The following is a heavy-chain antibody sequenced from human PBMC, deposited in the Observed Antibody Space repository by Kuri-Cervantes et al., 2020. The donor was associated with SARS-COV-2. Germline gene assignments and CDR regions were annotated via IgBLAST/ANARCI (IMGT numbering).Heavy chain of an antibody. CDR3: AKGIAAAGVGAFDI. CDR2: INWNSGSI. CDR1: GFTFDDYA. Sequence: SLKISCAASGFTFDDYAMHWVRQAPGKGLEWVSGINWNSGSIGYADSVKGRFTISRDNAKNSLYLQMNSLRAEDMALYYCAKGIAAAGVGAFDIWGQGTMVTVSS. V-gene: IGHV3-9*03. D-gene: IGHD6-13*01. J-gene: IGHJ3*02.